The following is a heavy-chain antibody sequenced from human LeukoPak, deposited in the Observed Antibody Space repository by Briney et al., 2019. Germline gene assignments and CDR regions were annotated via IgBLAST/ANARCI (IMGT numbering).Heavy chain of an antibody. J-gene: IGHJ3*02. D-gene: IGHD3-10*01. CDR3: ARHDNGGMVRGIIPADALDI. CDR2: IYPGDSDT. V-gene: IGHV5-51*01. CDR1: GYSFTSYW. Sequence: GESLKISCKGSGYSFTSYWIGWVRQMPGKGLGCMGIIYPGDSDTRYSPSFQGQVTISADKSISTAYLQWSSLKASDTAIYYCARHDNGGMVRGIIPADALDIWGQGTMVTVSS.